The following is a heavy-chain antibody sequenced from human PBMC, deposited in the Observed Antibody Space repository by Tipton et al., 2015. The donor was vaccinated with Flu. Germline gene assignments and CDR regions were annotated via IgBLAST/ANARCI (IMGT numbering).Heavy chain of an antibody. CDR3: ARPGGGYSYGYIF. Sequence: QLVQSGAEVKKPGASVKVSCKASGYTFTSYYMHWVRQAPGQGLEWMGIINPSGGSTSYAQKFQGRVTMTRDTSTGTVYMELSSLRSEATAGYYCARPGGGYSYGYIFGGQGTLVTVSS. D-gene: IGHD5-18*01. V-gene: IGHV1-46*01. J-gene: IGHJ4*02. CDR1: GYTFTSYY. CDR2: INPSGGST.